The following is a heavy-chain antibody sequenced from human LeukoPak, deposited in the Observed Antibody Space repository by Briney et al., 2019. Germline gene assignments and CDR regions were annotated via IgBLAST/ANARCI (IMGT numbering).Heavy chain of an antibody. CDR1: GFPFSDYE. J-gene: IGHJ4*02. V-gene: IGHV3-48*03. D-gene: IGHD6-19*01. CDR2: ISGSASHI. Sequence: GGSLRLSCTASGFPFSDYEMNWVRQAPGRGLEWVSYISGSASHIYYADSVKGRFTISRDNAKNSLYLQMNSLRVGDTAVYYCARGGGYSSGWYKYYFDFWGQGTLVTVSS. CDR3: ARGGGYSSGWYKYYFDF.